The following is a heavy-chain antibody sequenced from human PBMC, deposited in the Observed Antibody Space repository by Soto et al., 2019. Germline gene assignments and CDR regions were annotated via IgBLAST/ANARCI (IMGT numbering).Heavy chain of an antibody. Sequence: SQTLSLTCVISGDSVSCNSSAWNWIRQSPSRGLEWLGRTYYRSKWYNDYAVSVKSRITINPDTSKNQFSLQLNSVTPEDTAVYYCARALTGPFDWLPFGPWGQGTLVTVSS. V-gene: IGHV6-1*01. CDR2: TYYRSKWYN. J-gene: IGHJ5*02. CDR1: GDSVSCNSSA. D-gene: IGHD3-9*01. CDR3: ARALTGPFDWLPFGP.